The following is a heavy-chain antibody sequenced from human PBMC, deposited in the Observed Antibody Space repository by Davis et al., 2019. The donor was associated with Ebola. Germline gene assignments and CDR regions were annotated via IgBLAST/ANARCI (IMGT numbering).Heavy chain of an antibody. CDR1: GFSFNIYG. J-gene: IGHJ4*02. Sequence: PGGSLRLSCAASGFSFNIYGMNWVRQAPGKGLEWVAGLSHDGGSQYYAGSVQGRFTISRDTLKSTLYLQMNSLRAEDTATYYCARYCHYTDCSYFDCWGQGTMVAVSS. CDR2: LSHDGGSQ. D-gene: IGHD3-16*01. V-gene: IGHV3-30*03. CDR3: ARYCHYTDCSYFDC.